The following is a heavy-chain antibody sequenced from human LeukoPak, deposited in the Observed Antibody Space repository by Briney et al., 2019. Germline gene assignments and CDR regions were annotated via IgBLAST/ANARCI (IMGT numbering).Heavy chain of an antibody. J-gene: IGHJ4*02. Sequence: GGSLRLSCAASGFTVSSRYMSWVRQAPGKGLEWVSAIDRGGHPDDADYVKDRLTISRDNSKNKLHLRIGSVRAVESAMYYCARGLVGSRGWWDFDSWGQGTLVTVSS. V-gene: IGHV3-66*01. CDR2: IDRGGHP. D-gene: IGHD6-19*01. CDR3: ARGLVGSRGWWDFDS. CDR1: GFTVSSRY.